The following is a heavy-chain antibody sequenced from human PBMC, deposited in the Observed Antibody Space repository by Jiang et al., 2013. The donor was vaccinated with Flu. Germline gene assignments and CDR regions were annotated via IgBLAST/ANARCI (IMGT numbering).Heavy chain of an antibody. Sequence: SGAEVKKPGASVKVSCKASGYTFTDRYMHWVRQAPGQGLEWMGLINPSGTGTSYAQEFQGRVTMTRDTSTSTDYMELSSLRSEDTAVYYCASSSYWGQGTLVTVSS. J-gene: IGHJ4*02. V-gene: IGHV1-46*01. CDR3: ASSSY. CDR1: GYTFTDRY. CDR2: INPSGTGT.